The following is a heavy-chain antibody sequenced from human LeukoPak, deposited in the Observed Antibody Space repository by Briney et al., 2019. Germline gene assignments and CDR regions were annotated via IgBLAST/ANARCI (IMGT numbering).Heavy chain of an antibody. CDR1: GFTFSSYS. CDR2: ISSSSSYI. V-gene: IGHV3-21*01. Sequence: PGGSLRLSCAASGFTFSSYSMNWVRQAPGKGLEWVSSISSSSSYIYYADSVKGRFTISRDISKNTLYLQMNSLRAEDTAVYYCARRCLNWNDLRRDAFDIWGQGTMVTVSS. J-gene: IGHJ3*02. D-gene: IGHD1-20*01. CDR3: ARRCLNWNDLRRDAFDI.